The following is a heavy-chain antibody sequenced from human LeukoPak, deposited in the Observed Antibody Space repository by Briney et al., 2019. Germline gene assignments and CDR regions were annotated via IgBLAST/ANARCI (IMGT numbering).Heavy chain of an antibody. V-gene: IGHV3-21*01. CDR1: GFTFSSYS. CDR3: ARVQYYYGSSGQGAYDY. CDR2: ISSSSSYI. D-gene: IGHD3-22*01. Sequence: GGSLRLSCAASGFTFSSYSMNWVRQAPGKGLEWVSSISSSSSYIYYADSVKGRFTISRDNAKNSLYLQMNSLRAEDTAVYYCARVQYYYGSSGQGAYDYWGQGTLVTVSS. J-gene: IGHJ4*02.